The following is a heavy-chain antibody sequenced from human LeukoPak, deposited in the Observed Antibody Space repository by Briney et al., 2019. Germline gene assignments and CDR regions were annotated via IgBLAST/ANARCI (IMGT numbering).Heavy chain of an antibody. CDR3: ARHSGYSGYDFDY. J-gene: IGHJ4*02. CDR1: GGSISSSSYY. CDR2: IYYSGST. D-gene: IGHD5-12*01. V-gene: IGHV4-39*01. Sequence: SETLSLTCTVSGGSISSSSYYWGWIRQPPGKGLEWIGSIYYSGSTYYNPSLKSRVTISVDTSKNQFSLKLSSVTAADTAVYYCARHSGYSGYDFDYWGQGTLATVSS.